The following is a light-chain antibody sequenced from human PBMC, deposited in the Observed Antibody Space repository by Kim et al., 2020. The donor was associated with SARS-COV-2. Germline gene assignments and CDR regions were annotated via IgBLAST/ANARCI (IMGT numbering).Light chain of an antibody. CDR3: EQYNNRWT. CDR2: GAS. V-gene: IGKV3-15*01. CDR1: QSVRSN. J-gene: IGKJ1*01. Sequence: DIVMTQSPATLSVSPGERATLSCRASQSVRSNLAWYQQKPGQAPTLLMYGASTRATGIPAKFSGSGSGTEFTLTISSLQSEDFAVYYCEQYNNRWTFGQGTKVDIK.